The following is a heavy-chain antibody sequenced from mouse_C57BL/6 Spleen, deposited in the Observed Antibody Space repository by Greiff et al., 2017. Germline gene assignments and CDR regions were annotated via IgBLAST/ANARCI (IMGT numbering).Heavy chain of an antibody. CDR2: ISYDGSN. V-gene: IGHV3-6*01. D-gene: IGHD2-5*01. CDR1: GYSITSGYY. Sequence: EVQLQESGPGLVKPSQSLSLTCSVTGYSITSGYYWNWIRQFPGNKLEWMGYISYDGSNNYNPSLKNRIAITRDTSKNQFFLKLNSMTTEDTATYYCARGYYSKGFDYWGQGTTLTVSS. CDR3: ARGYYSKGFDY. J-gene: IGHJ2*01.